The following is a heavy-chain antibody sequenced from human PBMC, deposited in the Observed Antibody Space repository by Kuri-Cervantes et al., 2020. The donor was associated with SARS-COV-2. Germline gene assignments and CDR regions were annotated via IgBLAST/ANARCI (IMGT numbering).Heavy chain of an antibody. CDR1: GFTFSSYW. D-gene: IGHD4-17*01. Sequence: GESLKISCAASGFTFSSYWMHWVRQAPGKGLVWVSRINSDGSSTSYADSVKGRFTISRGNAKNTLYLQMNSLRAEDTAVYYCARGGAYGDYFHYWGQGTLVTVSS. CDR3: ARGGAYGDYFHY. V-gene: IGHV3-74*01. CDR2: INSDGSST. J-gene: IGHJ4*02.